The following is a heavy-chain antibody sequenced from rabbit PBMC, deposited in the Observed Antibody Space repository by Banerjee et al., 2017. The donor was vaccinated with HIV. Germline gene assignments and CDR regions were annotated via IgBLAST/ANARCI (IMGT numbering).Heavy chain of an antibody. Sequence: ASWAKGRFTISRTSSTTVTLQMTSLTAADTATYFCARYDAGYDDDGSFGNLWGQGTLVTVS. CDR3: ARYDAGYDDDGSFGNL. V-gene: IGHV1S40*01. J-gene: IGHJ4*01. D-gene: IGHD5-1*01.